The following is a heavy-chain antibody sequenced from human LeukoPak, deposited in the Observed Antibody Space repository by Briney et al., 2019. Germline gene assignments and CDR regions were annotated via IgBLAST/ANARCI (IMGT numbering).Heavy chain of an antibody. Sequence: SETLSLTCTVPGGSISSYYWSWIRQPPGEGLEWIAYVYNTGTTSYNPSLKSRATVSADTSRNQFSLKVTSVTAADTAVYYCARGSPEAGSFFDYWGQGALVIVSS. CDR1: GGSISSYY. D-gene: IGHD6-19*01. J-gene: IGHJ4*02. CDR2: VYNTGTT. CDR3: ARGSPEAGSFFDY. V-gene: IGHV4-4*08.